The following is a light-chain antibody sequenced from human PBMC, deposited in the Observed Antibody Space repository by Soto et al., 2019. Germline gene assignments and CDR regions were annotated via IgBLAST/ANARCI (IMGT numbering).Light chain of an antibody. V-gene: IGKV1-5*03. J-gene: IGKJ4*01. CDR1: QSISSW. CDR2: KAS. CDR3: QQYNSYPT. Sequence: DIQMTQSPSTLSASVGDRVTITCRASQSISSWLAWYQQKPGKAPKLLIYKASSLESGVPSRFSGSGSGTEFTLTISSLPPDDFATYYCQQYNSYPTFGGGTKVEIQ.